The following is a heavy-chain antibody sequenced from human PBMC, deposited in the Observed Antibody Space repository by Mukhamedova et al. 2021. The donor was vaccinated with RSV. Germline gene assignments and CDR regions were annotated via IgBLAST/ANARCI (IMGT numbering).Heavy chain of an antibody. D-gene: IGHD3-16*02. CDR2: INPSGGGT. J-gene: IGHJ3*02. V-gene: IGHV1-46*01. Sequence: GLEWMGVINPSGGGTSYAQKFQGRVTMTRDTSTSTVYMELSSLRSDDTAVYYCARGSRGSDREDGFDIWGQGTLVTVSS. CDR3: ARGSRGSDREDGFDI.